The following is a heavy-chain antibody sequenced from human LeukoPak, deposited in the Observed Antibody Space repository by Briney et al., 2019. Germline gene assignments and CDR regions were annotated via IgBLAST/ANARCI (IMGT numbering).Heavy chain of an antibody. D-gene: IGHD3-22*01. CDR3: ATEIGDSSPPITYYYDSSGY. J-gene: IGHJ4*02. Sequence: GGSLRLSCAASGFTFSSYAMHWVRQAPGKGLEWVAVISYDGSNKYYADSVKGRFTISRDNSKNTLYLQMNSLRAEDTAVYYCATEIGDSSPPITYYYDSSGYWGQGTLVTVSS. V-gene: IGHV3-30*04. CDR2: ISYDGSNK. CDR1: GFTFSSYA.